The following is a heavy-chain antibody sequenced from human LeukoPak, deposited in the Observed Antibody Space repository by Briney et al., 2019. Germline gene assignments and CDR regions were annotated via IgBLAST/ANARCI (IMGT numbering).Heavy chain of an antibody. V-gene: IGHV4-34*01. CDR2: INHSGSA. CDR3: ARGSRYDFWSGYSRPNPRSYNWFDP. Sequence: PSETLSLTYAVYGGSFSGYYWSWIRQPPGKGLEWIGEINHSGSANYNPSLKSRVTISVDTSKNQFSLKLSSVTAADTAVYYCARGSRYDFWSGYSRPNPRSYNWFDPWGQGTLVTVSS. J-gene: IGHJ5*02. CDR1: GGSFSGYY. D-gene: IGHD3-3*01.